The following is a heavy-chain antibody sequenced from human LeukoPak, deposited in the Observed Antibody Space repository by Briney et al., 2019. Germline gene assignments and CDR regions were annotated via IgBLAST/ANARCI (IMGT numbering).Heavy chain of an antibody. V-gene: IGHV3-30*04. J-gene: IGHJ4*02. Sequence: PGGSLRLSCAASGFTFSSYAMHWVRQAPGKGLEWVAVISYDGSNKYYADSVKGRFTISRDNSKNTLYLQMNSLRAEDTAVYYCAKSFRSTSLDYWGQGTLVTVSS. CDR3: AKSFRSTSLDY. CDR1: GFTFSSYA. D-gene: IGHD2-2*01. CDR2: ISYDGSNK.